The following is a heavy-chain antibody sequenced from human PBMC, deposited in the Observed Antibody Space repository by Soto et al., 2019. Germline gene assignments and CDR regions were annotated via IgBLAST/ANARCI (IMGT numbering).Heavy chain of an antibody. CDR2: ISNGGKT. V-gene: IGHV4-31*11. J-gene: IGHJ4*02. CDR3: ARYRFSDSWYKYDY. CDR1: GAVIASDAYH. D-gene: IGHD1-1*01. Sequence: PSETLSLTCAVSGAVIASDAYHWSWIRQQPGKGLEWIGFISNGGKTSYSPSLKDRITIPADPSASQFSLTLTSVTPADTAVYFCARYRFSDSWYKYDYWGQGTLVTVSS.